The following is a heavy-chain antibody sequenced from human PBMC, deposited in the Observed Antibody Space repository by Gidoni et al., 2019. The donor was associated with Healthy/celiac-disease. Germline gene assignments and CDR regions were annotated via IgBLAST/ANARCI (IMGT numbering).Heavy chain of an antibody. CDR3: ASSTYYYDSSGYRGSYYYMDV. Sequence: QVQLVQSGAEVKKPGSSVKVSCKASGGTFSSYAISWVRQAPGQGLEWMGGIIPIFGTANYAQKFQGRVTITADESTSTAYMELSSLRSEDTAVYYCASSTYYYDSSGYRGSYYYMDVWGKGTTVTVSS. J-gene: IGHJ6*03. D-gene: IGHD3-22*01. CDR1: GGTFSSYA. CDR2: IIPIFGTA. V-gene: IGHV1-69*01.